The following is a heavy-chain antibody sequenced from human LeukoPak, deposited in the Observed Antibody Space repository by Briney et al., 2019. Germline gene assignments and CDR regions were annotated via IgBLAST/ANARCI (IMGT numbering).Heavy chain of an antibody. CDR1: GGSISSGGYS. V-gene: IGHV4-30-2*01. CDR3: ATPRWRSSWYYYYGMDV. Sequence: KPSETLSLTCAVSGGSISSGGYSWSWIRQPPGKGLEWIGYIYHSGSTNYNPSLKSRVTISVDTSKNQFSLKLSSVTAADTAVYYCATPRWRSSWYYYYGMDVWGQGTTVTVSS. D-gene: IGHD6-13*01. J-gene: IGHJ6*02. CDR2: IYHSGST.